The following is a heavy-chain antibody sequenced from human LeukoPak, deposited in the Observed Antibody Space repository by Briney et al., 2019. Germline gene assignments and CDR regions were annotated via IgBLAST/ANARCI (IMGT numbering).Heavy chain of an antibody. CDR2: IKQDGSEK. D-gene: IGHD3-10*01. Sequence: PGGSLRLSCAASGFTFSSYWMRWVRQAPGKGLEWVANIKQDGSEKFYVDSVKGRFTISRDNAKSSLYLQMNSRRGADTAVYFCVRESVYGSRSYYSYWGQGTLVTVSS. J-gene: IGHJ4*02. CDR1: GFTFSSYW. V-gene: IGHV3-7*04. CDR3: VRESVYGSRSYYSY.